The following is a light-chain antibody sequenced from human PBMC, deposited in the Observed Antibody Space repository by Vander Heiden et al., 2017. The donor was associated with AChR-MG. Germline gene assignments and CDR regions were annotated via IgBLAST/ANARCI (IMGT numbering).Light chain of an antibody. CDR1: GGSIAGNH. CDR3: QSYDDTNHGV. J-gene: IGLJ2*01. CDR2: EDN. Sequence: NFVLTQPHSASESPGQTVTIPCTCSGGSIAGNHVQWYQQSAGRAPTTVIFEDNHSPSGVPYRFSGSIDSSSNSSSLIISGLKTEDEADYYCQSYDDTNHGVFGGGTKLTVL. V-gene: IGLV6-57*02.